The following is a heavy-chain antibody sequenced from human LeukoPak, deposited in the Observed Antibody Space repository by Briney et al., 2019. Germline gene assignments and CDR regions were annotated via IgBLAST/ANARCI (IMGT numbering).Heavy chain of an antibody. V-gene: IGHV4-59*01. J-gene: IGHJ6*03. Sequence: KPSETLSLTCTVSGGSINNYYWNWIRQPPGKGLEWIGYIHYTGTPTYNPSLESRVAISLDTSKNQFSLKLNSVTAADTAVYYCAREFDSSGRWYFHMDVWGKGTTVTVSS. CDR3: AREFDSSGRWYFHMDV. CDR1: GGSINNYY. D-gene: IGHD3-22*01. CDR2: IHYTGTP.